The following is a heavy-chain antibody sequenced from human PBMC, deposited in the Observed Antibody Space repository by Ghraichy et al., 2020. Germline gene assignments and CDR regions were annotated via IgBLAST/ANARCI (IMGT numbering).Heavy chain of an antibody. D-gene: IGHD3-16*01. J-gene: IGHJ4*02. CDR3: AGSKLRFRPIDY. CDR2: IWYDGSNK. CDR1: GFTFSSYG. V-gene: IGHV3-33*01. Sequence: GGSLRLSCAASGFTFSSYGMHWVRQAPGKGLEWVAVIWYDGSNKYYADSVKGRFTISRDNSKNTLYLQMNSLRAEDTAVYYCAGSKLRFRPIDYWGQGTLVTVSS.